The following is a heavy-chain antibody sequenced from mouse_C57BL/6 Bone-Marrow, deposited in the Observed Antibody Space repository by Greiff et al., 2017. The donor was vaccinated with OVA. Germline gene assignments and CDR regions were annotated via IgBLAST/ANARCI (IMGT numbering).Heavy chain of an antibody. D-gene: IGHD3-3*01. CDR1: GFTFSSYG. CDR3: ARERGDVDAMDY. Sequence: DVQLQESGGDLVKPGGSLKLSCAASGFTFSSYGMSWVRQTPDKRLEWVATISSGGSYTYYPDSVKGRFTISRDNAKNTLYLQMSSLKSEDTAMYYCARERGDVDAMDYWGQGTSVTVSS. J-gene: IGHJ4*01. CDR2: ISSGGSYT. V-gene: IGHV5-6*01.